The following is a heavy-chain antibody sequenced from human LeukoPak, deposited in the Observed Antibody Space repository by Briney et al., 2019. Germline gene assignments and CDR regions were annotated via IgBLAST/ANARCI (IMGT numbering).Heavy chain of an antibody. CDR2: SDPNSGGA. CDR1: GYLFTGFY. V-gene: IGHV1-2*02. D-gene: IGHD3-22*01. Sequence: GASAKVSCKAYGYLFTGFYIHWVRQAPGQGLEWMGWSDPNSGGANYAQKFQGRLTMTRDTSINTAYMELAHLSSDDTALYYCARDAEDSSGYYRTPKDAFDIWGQGTMVTISS. CDR3: ARDAEDSSGYYRTPKDAFDI. J-gene: IGHJ3*02.